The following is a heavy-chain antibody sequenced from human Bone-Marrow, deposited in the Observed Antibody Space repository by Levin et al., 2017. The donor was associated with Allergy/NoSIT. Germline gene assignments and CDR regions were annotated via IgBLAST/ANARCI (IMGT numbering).Heavy chain of an antibody. D-gene: IGHD3-10*01. V-gene: IGHV3-15*01. J-gene: IGHJ4*02. CDR3: TTGSYF. CDR1: GFTFNNAW. CDR2: IKSEDDGGTT. Sequence: GESLKISCVASGFTFNNAWMSWVRQAPGKGLEWVGRIKSEDDGGTTNYATPVKGRFVISRNDSETSVFLQMTSLKVEDTAFYYCTTGSYFWGQGVLVTVST.